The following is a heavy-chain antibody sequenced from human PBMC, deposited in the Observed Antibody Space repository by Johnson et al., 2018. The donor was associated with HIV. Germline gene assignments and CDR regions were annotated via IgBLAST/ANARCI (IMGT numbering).Heavy chain of an antibody. CDR3: ARGYSSGEVLLDI. Sequence: QMLLVQSGGGVVQRGGSLRLSCVASGFTFSSYGMHWVRQAPGKGLEWVAFIRYDGSNKYYADSVKGRFTVSRDNSKNTLYLQMNSLRAEDTAVYYCARGYSSGEVLLDIWGQGTMVTVSS. V-gene: IGHV3-30*02. J-gene: IGHJ3*02. CDR1: GFTFSSYG. D-gene: IGHD6-25*01. CDR2: IRYDGSNK.